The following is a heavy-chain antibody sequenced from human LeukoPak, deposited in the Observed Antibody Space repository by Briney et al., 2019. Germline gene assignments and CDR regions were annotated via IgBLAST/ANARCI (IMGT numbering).Heavy chain of an antibody. Sequence: SQTLSLTCAISGDSVTSNSVTWNWIRQSPSRGLEWLDRTYYRSTWYNDYAVSVRGRITVNPDTSKNQFSLHLNSVTPEDTAVYYCARRLTQYDCFDPWGQGILVTVSS. CDR1: GDSVTSNSVT. CDR2: TYYRSTWYN. V-gene: IGHV6-1*01. J-gene: IGHJ5*02. D-gene: IGHD2-2*01. CDR3: ARRLTQYDCFDP.